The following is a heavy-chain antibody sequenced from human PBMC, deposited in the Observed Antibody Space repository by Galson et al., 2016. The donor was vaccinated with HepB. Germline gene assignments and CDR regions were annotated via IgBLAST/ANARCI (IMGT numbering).Heavy chain of an antibody. J-gene: IGHJ6*02. D-gene: IGHD3-10*01. Sequence: CAISGDSVSNNHAAWNWIRQSPSRGLEWLGRTFYRSNWQTDYAPSVESRIIINADTFKNQVSLLANSVTPEDTAVYYCARVVELGRGFHVWGQGTTVTVSS. CDR3: ARVVELGRGFHV. V-gene: IGHV6-1*01. CDR1: GDSVSNNHAA. CDR2: TFYRSNWQT.